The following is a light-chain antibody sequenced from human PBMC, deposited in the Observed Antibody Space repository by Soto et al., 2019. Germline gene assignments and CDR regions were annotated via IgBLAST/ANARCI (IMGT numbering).Light chain of an antibody. V-gene: IGKV3-15*01. Sequence: EIVLTQSPATLSVSPGERVTLSCRASQSVRANLAWYHQKPGQAPRLLIYSTSTRPTGVPGRFSGSGSGTEFTLTISSLQSEDFGVYYCQQCDNWPLTFGGGTKVEIK. CDR2: STS. CDR1: QSVRAN. J-gene: IGKJ4*01. CDR3: QQCDNWPLT.